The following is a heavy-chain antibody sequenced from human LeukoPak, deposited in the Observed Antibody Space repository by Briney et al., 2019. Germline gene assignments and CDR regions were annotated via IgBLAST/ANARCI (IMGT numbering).Heavy chain of an antibody. CDR3: ARDRGTKPPGPPFDY. CDR2: IIPIFGTA. V-gene: IGHV1-69*05. J-gene: IGHJ4*02. D-gene: IGHD1-1*01. CDR1: GGTFSSYA. Sequence: ASVKVSCKASGGTFSSYANSWVRQAPGQGLEWMGRIIPIFGTANYAQKFQGRVTITTDESTSTAYMELSSLRSEDTAVYYCARDRGTKPPGPPFDYWGQGTLVTVSS.